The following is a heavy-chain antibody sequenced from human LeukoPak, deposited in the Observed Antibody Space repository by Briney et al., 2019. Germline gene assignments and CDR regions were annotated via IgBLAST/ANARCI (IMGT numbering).Heavy chain of an antibody. Sequence: PSETLSLTCTVSGGSVSSGSYYWSWIRQPPGKGLEWIGYIYYSGSTNYNPSLKSRVTISVDTSKNQFSLKLSSVTAADTAVYYCASGRRRVPAAIRDYWGQGTLVTVSS. J-gene: IGHJ4*02. D-gene: IGHD2-2*02. CDR3: ASGRRRVPAAIRDY. CDR2: IYYSGST. CDR1: GGSVSSGSYY. V-gene: IGHV4-61*01.